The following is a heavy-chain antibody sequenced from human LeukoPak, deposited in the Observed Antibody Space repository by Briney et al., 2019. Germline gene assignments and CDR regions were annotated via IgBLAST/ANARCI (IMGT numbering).Heavy chain of an antibody. Sequence: ASVKVSCKASGYTFTSYGISWVRQAPGQGLEWMGWIGAYNGNTNYAQKLQGRVTMTTDTSTSTAYMELRSLRSDDTAVYYCARDLYYDFWSGYVSPHWFDPWGQGTLVTVSS. D-gene: IGHD3-3*01. CDR3: ARDLYYDFWSGYVSPHWFDP. J-gene: IGHJ5*02. CDR1: GYTFTSYG. V-gene: IGHV1-18*01. CDR2: IGAYNGNT.